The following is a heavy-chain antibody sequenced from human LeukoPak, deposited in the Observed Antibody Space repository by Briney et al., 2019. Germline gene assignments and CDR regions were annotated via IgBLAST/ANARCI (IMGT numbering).Heavy chain of an antibody. V-gene: IGHV4-34*01. CDR1: GGSFSGYY. J-gene: IGHJ4*02. CDR3: ARGVTVRGDRTFDY. Sequence: SETLSLTCAVYGGSFSGYYWSWIRQPPGKGLEWIGEINHSGSTNYNPSLKSRVTMSVDTSKNQFSLKLSSVTAADTAVYYCARGVTVRGDRTFDYWGQGTLVTVSS. CDR2: INHSGST. D-gene: IGHD3-10*01.